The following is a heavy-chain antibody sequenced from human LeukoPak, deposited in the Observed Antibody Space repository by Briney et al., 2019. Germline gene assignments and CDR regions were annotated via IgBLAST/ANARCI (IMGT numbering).Heavy chain of an antibody. CDR2: IKQDGSEK. V-gene: IGHV3-7*01. CDR1: GFTFSSYW. D-gene: IGHD3-10*02. CDR3: AELGITMIGGV. J-gene: IGHJ6*04. Sequence: GGSLRLSCAASGFTFSSYWMSWVRQAPGKGLELVANIKQDGSEKYSVDSVKGRFTTSRDSAKNSLYLQMNSLRAEDTAVYYCAELGITMIGGVWGKGTTVTISS.